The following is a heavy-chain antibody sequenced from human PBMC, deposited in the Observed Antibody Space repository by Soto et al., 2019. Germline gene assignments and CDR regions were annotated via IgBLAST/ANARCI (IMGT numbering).Heavy chain of an antibody. J-gene: IGHJ5*02. D-gene: IGHD6-13*01. V-gene: IGHV3-7*01. CDR2: IKQDGSDK. CDR3: TRDASRDSSARGWFDP. CDR1: RFPFSSYW. Sequence: GGSLRLSCAASRFPFSSYWMSWVRQVPGKGLEWVANIKQDGSDKYYMDSVKGRFTISRDNAKNSLYLQMNSLRAEDTAVYYCTRDASRDSSARGWFDPWGPGTLVTVSS.